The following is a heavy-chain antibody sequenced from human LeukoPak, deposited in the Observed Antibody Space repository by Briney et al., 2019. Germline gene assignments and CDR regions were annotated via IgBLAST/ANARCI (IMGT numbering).Heavy chain of an antibody. Sequence: GGSLRLSCAASGFTFSGSAMHWVRQAPGKGLEWVGRIRSKANSYATAYAASVKGRFTISRDDSKNTAYLQMNSLKTEDTAVYYCTRHEGIAVPDYWGQGTLVTVSS. CDR1: GFTFSGSA. CDR3: TRHEGIAVPDY. V-gene: IGHV3-73*01. CDR2: IRSKANSYAT. D-gene: IGHD6-19*01. J-gene: IGHJ4*02.